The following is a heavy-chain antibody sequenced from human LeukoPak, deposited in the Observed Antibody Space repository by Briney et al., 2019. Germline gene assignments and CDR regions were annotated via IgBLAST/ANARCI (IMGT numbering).Heavy chain of an antibody. J-gene: IGHJ4*02. D-gene: IGHD4-11*01. CDR1: GFTFSSYA. CDR2: ISGTGGTT. CDR3: AKGTLLQSLNY. V-gene: IGHV3-23*01. Sequence: GGSLRLSCAASGFTFSSYAMSWVRQAPGMGLEWVSAISGTGGTTYYADSVKGRFTISRDNSKNTLYLQMNSLRAEDTAVYYCAKGTLLQSLNYWGQGTLVTVSS.